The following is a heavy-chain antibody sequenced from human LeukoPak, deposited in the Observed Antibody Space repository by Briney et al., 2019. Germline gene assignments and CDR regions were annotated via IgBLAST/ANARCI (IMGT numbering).Heavy chain of an antibody. CDR3: ARDDLHSGYDYDF. J-gene: IGHJ4*02. D-gene: IGHD5-12*01. Sequence: ALVKVSCKASGYSFTNYGICWVRQAPGQGLEWMGWISYTGNTKYAPKVQGRVTMTTDTSTNTAYMELRSLSSDDTAVYYCARDDLHSGYDYDFWGQGTLVTVSS. CDR2: ISYTGNT. CDR1: GYSFTNYG. V-gene: IGHV1-18*01.